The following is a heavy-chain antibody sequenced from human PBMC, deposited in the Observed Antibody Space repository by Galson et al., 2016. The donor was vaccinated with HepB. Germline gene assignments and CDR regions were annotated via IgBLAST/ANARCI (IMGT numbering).Heavy chain of an antibody. CDR3: TKDQLSRYSGSYLYFYYAMDV. D-gene: IGHD1-26*01. V-gene: IGHV3-49*03. CDR2: IRSKTYGGTT. J-gene: IGHJ6*02. Sequence: SLRLSCAASGFTLGDYAMSWFRQAPGKGLEWVGFIRSKTYGGTTEYAASVKGRFTISREDSKHIAYLQLSSLKTEDTAVYYCTKDQLSRYSGSYLYFYYAMDVWGQGSTVTVSS. CDR1: GFTLGDYA.